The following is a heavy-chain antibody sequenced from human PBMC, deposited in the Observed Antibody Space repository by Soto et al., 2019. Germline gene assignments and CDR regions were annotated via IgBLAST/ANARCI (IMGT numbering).Heavy chain of an antibody. D-gene: IGHD6-6*01. CDR1: GYTFTSYY. CDR2: INPSGGST. CDR3: ARVTIAARPSDAFDI. J-gene: IGHJ3*02. Sequence: ASVKVSCKASGYTFTSYYMHWVRQAPGQGLEWMGIINPSGGSTSYAQKFQGRVTMTRDTSTSTVYMELSSLRSGDTAVYYCARVTIAARPSDAFDIWGQGTMVTVSS. V-gene: IGHV1-46*01.